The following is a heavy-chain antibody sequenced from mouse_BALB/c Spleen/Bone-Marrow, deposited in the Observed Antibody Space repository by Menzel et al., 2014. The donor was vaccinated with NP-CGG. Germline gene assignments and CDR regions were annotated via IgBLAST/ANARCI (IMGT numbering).Heavy chain of an antibody. J-gene: IGHJ4*01. CDR1: GYTFTSYW. CDR2: IAPGSGST. Sequence: DLVKPGASVKLSCKASGYTFTSYWINWIKQRPGQGLEWIGRIAPGSGSTYYNEMFKGKATLTVDTSSSTAFIQLSSLLTEGSAVYFCARFPIYYGNYGAIDYWGQGTSVTVSS. CDR3: ARFPIYYGNYGAIDY. D-gene: IGHD2-1*01. V-gene: IGHV1S41*01.